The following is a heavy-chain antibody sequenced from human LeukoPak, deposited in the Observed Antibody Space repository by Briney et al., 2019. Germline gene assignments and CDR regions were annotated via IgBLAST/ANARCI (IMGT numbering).Heavy chain of an antibody. CDR1: GYTFTGYY. Sequence: GASVKVSCKASGYTFTGYYMHWVRQAPGQGLEWMGWINPNNGGTNYARKFHGRVTMTRDTSISTLYMELSSLGSDDTAVYYCARAYCSAGDCYEFDYWGQGTLVTISS. CDR3: ARAYCSAGDCYEFDY. J-gene: IGHJ4*02. D-gene: IGHD2-15*01. V-gene: IGHV1-2*02. CDR2: INPNNGGT.